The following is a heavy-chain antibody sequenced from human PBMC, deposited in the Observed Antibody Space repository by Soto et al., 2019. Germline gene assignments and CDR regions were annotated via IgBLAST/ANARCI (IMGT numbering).Heavy chain of an antibody. CDR2: IYYSGST. Sequence: PSETLSLTCTVSGGSISSYYWSWIRQPPGKGLEWIGYIYYSGSTNYNPSLKSRVTISVDTSKNQFSLKLSSVTAADTAVYYCARHGGSYSSRTYFDYWGQGTLVTVSS. V-gene: IGHV4-59*08. J-gene: IGHJ4*02. D-gene: IGHD6-13*01. CDR3: ARHGGSYSSRTYFDY. CDR1: GGSISSYY.